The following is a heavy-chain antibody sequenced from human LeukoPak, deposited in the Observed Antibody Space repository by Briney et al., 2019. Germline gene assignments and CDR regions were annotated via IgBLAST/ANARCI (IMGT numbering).Heavy chain of an antibody. CDR2: IRYDANNK. D-gene: IGHD3-9*01. J-gene: IGHJ4*02. CDR3: AKDRVLRYFDWLFDLDY. Sequence: GGSLRLSCAASGFTFSSYSMNWVRQAPGKGLEWVAFIRYDANNKYYADSVKGRFTISRDNSKNTLYLQMNSLRAEDTAVYYCAKDRVLRYFDWLFDLDYWGQGTLVTVSS. CDR1: GFTFSSYS. V-gene: IGHV3-30*02.